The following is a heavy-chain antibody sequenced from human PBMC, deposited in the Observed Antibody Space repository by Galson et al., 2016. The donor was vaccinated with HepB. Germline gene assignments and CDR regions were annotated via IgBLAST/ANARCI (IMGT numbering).Heavy chain of an antibody. Sequence: SLRLSCAASGVTFSSYAMNWIRQAPGKGLEWVSTITNTGGSTYYADSVKGRFTISRDNSKNTVDLQMNSLGAEDTAVYYCAKAGGGSYYTEGDFDYWGQGTLVTVSS. D-gene: IGHD3-10*01. CDR1: GVTFSSYA. CDR2: ITNTGGST. V-gene: IGHV3-23*01. CDR3: AKAGGGSYYTEGDFDY. J-gene: IGHJ4*02.